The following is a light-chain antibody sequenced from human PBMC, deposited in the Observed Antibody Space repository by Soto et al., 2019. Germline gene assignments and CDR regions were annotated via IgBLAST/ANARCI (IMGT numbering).Light chain of an antibody. J-gene: IGKJ2*01. Sequence: EIVLTQSPGTLSLSPGERATLSCRASQSVSSSYLAWYQQKPGQAPRLLIYGASSRATGIPARFSGSGSGTDFTLTISRLEPEDFAVYYCQQYGSSQYTFGPGTKLEIK. V-gene: IGKV3-20*01. CDR3: QQYGSSQYT. CDR2: GAS. CDR1: QSVSSSY.